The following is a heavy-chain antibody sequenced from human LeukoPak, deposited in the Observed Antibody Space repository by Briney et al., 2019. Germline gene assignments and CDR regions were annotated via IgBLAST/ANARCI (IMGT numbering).Heavy chain of an antibody. CDR3: ARAVANRPQYYFDY. J-gene: IGHJ4*02. D-gene: IGHD6-19*01. V-gene: IGHV1-69*05. CDR2: IIPSFGTA. Sequence: SVKLSCKASAPTFSSYGISWVRQAPGQGLESMGMIIPSFGTANYAQKFQVRVTITTDESTRTAYMELSSLRSEDTAVYFCARAVANRPQYYFDYWGQGTPVTVSS. CDR1: APTFSSYG.